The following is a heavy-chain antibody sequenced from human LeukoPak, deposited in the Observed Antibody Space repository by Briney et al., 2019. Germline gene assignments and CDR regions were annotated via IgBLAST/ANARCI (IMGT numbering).Heavy chain of an antibody. CDR1: GFTFSSYS. CDR3: AGDHTLYSNYGLDY. Sequence: GGSLRLSCAASGFTFSSYSMNWVRQAPGKGLEWASSISSSSSYIYYADSVKGRFTISRDNAKNSLYLQMNSLRAEDTAVYYCAGDHTLYSNYGLDYWGQGTLVTVSS. V-gene: IGHV3-21*01. D-gene: IGHD4-11*01. CDR2: ISSSSSYI. J-gene: IGHJ4*02.